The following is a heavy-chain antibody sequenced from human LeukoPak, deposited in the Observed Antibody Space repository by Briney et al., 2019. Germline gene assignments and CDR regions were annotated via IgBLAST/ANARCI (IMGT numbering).Heavy chain of an antibody. Sequence: GGSLRLSCAASGFTFSSYAMSWVRQAPGKGLEWVSAISGSGGSTYYADSVKGRFTISRDNYKNTLYLQMNSLRAEDTAVYYCAKLWRYYDFWSGYPHDAFDIWGQGTMVTVSS. V-gene: IGHV3-23*01. CDR3: AKLWRYYDFWSGYPHDAFDI. CDR2: ISGSGGST. J-gene: IGHJ3*02. D-gene: IGHD3-3*01. CDR1: GFTFSSYA.